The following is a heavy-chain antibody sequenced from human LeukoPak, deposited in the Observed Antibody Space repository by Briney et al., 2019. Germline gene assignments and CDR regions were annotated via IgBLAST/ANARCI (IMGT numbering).Heavy chain of an antibody. V-gene: IGHV3-23*01. J-gene: IGHJ4*02. D-gene: IGHD1-14*01. Sequence: GESLRLSCAASGFTFSSYGLSWVRQAPGKGLEWVAAIRASVSGTYYADSVQGRFIISRDNSKNTLYLQMDRLRADDTAVYYCAKDLNNNGRGFDHWGQGTLVTVSS. CDR1: GFTFSSYG. CDR2: IRASVSGT. CDR3: AKDLNNNGRGFDH.